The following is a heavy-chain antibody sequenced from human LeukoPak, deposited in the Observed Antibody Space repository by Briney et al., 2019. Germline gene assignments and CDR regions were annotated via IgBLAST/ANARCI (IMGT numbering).Heavy chain of an antibody. V-gene: IGHV4-61*08. CDR2: IYYSGST. Sequence: SETVSLTCSVSGGSMSSGGYYWSWIRQPPGKGLEWIGYIYYSGSTNHNPSLKSRVTISVDTSKNQFSLKLSSVTAADTAVYYCARDLTLRFLGMDVWGQGTTVTVSS. CDR3: ARDLTLRFLGMDV. J-gene: IGHJ6*02. CDR1: GGSMSSGGYY. D-gene: IGHD3-3*01.